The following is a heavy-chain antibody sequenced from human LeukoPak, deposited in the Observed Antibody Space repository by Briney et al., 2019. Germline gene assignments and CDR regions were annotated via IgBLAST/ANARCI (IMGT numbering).Heavy chain of an antibody. CDR2: INPNSGGT. CDR1: GGTFSSYA. J-gene: IGHJ6*02. D-gene: IGHD4-17*01. Sequence: ASVKVSCKASGGTFSSYAISWVRQAPGQGLEWMGWINPNSGGTNYAQKFQGWVTMTRDTSISTAYMELSRLRSDDTAVYYCARDLLDYGDYGYYGMDVWGQGTTVTVSS. CDR3: ARDLLDYGDYGYYGMDV. V-gene: IGHV1-2*04.